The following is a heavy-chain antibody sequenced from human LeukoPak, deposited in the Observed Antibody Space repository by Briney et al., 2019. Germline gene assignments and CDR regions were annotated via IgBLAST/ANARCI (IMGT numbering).Heavy chain of an antibody. J-gene: IGHJ3*02. CDR2: ISSSSYYI. V-gene: IGHV3-21*01. CDR1: GFTFSNYN. D-gene: IGHD1-26*01. CDR3: AREGLMGSYSASAFDI. Sequence: PGGSLRLSCAASGFTFSNYNINWVRQAPGKGLEWVSSISSSSYYIYYADSVKGRFTISRDNAKNSLYLQMNSLRAEDTAVYYCAREGLMGSYSASAFDIWGQGTMVTVSS.